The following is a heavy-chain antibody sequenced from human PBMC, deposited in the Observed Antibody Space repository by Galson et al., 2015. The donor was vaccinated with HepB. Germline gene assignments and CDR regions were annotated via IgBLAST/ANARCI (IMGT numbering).Heavy chain of an antibody. D-gene: IGHD3-10*01. CDR3: TPGRFSGFDP. V-gene: IGHV3-15*01. J-gene: IGHJ5*02. CDR1: GFTLNNAY. CDR2: MRSRADGGTT. Sequence: SLRLSCAASGFTLNNAYMSWVRQAPGKGLEWVGRMRSRADGGTTDFAAPVKGRFTISRDDSQNTLYLQMDSLTTDDTAVYYCTPGRFSGFDPWGQGTLVTVSS.